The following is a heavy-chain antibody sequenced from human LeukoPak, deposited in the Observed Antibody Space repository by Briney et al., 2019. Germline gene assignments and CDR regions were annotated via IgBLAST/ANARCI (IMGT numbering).Heavy chain of an antibody. CDR3: ARPLYNSWDRFDP. V-gene: IGHV4-39*01. D-gene: IGHD3-16*01. J-gene: IGHJ5*02. CDR2: IDYSGHT. Sequence: SETLSLTCTVSGASISSSSRADYFFWGWIRQAPGKGLEWIGSIDYSGHTYYNPSLKTRATIYVDTPKNQFSLSLRSVTAADTAVYYCARPLYNSWDRFDPWGQGTLITVS. CDR1: GASISSSSRADYFF.